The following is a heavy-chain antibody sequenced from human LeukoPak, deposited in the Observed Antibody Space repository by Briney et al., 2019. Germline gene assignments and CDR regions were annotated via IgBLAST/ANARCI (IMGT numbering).Heavy chain of an antibody. D-gene: IGHD3-10*01. CDR2: ISSGSNTI. Sequence: PGGSLRLSCAASGFIFSSYSMNWVRQAPGKGLEWVSYISSGSNTIYYADSVKGRFTISRDNAKNSLYLQMSSLRAEDTAVYYCARVPWFGEPNSGGDSGYWGQGTLVTVS. J-gene: IGHJ4*02. CDR3: ARVPWFGEPNSGGDSGY. CDR1: GFIFSSYS. V-gene: IGHV3-48*01.